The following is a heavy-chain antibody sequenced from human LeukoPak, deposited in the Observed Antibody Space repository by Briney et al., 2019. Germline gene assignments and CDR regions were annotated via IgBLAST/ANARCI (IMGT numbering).Heavy chain of an antibody. V-gene: IGHV4-39*01. J-gene: IGHJ4*02. CDR3: ARRRRGSGFDY. CDR2: IYYSGST. CDR1: GGSISSSSYY. D-gene: IGHD3-3*01. Sequence: KASETLSLTCTVSGGSISSSSYYWGWIRQPSGKGLEWIGSIYYSGSTYYNASLKSRVTISVDTSKNQFPLKLSSVTAADTAVYYCARRRRGSGFDYWGQGTLVTVSS.